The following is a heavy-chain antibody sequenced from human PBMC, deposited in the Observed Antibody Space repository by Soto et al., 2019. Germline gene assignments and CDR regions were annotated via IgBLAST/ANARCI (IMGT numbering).Heavy chain of an antibody. V-gene: IGHV1-18*04. CDR3: ARDRGITIFGVVIMASHDAFDI. CDR1: GYTFTSYG. D-gene: IGHD3-3*01. Sequence: GASVKVSCKASGYTFTSYGISWVRQAPGQGLEWMGWISAYNGNTNYAQKLQGRVTMTTDTSTSTAYMELRSLRSDDTAVYYCARDRGITIFGVVIMASHDAFDIWGQGTMGTVSS. CDR2: ISAYNGNT. J-gene: IGHJ3*02.